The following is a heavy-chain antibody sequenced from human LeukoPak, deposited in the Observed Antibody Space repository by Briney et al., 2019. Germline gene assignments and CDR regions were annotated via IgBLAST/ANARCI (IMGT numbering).Heavy chain of an antibody. CDR1: GGSISSYY. V-gene: IGHV4-59*08. CDR2: IYYSGST. D-gene: IGHD3-22*01. Sequence: SETLSLTCTVSGGSISSYYWSWIRQPPGKGLEWIGYIYYSGSTNYNPFLKSRVTISVDTSKNQFSLKLSSVTAADTAVYYCARQWYYYDSSGYYPLFDYWGQGTLVTVSS. J-gene: IGHJ4*02. CDR3: ARQWYYYDSSGYYPLFDY.